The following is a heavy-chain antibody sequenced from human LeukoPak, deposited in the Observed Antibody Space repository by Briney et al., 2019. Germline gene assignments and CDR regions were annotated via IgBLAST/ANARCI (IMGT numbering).Heavy chain of an antibody. Sequence: PSETLSLTCTVSGGSISSYYWSWIRQPPGKGLEWIGYIYYSGSTNYNPSLKSRVTISVDTSKNQFSLKLGSVTAADTAVYYCAREGTYWGQGTLVTVSS. J-gene: IGHJ4*02. CDR2: IYYSGST. CDR3: AREGTY. V-gene: IGHV4-59*01. CDR1: GGSISSYY. D-gene: IGHD1-7*01.